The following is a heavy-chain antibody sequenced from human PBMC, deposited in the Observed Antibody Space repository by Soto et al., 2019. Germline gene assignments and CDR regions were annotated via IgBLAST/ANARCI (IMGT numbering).Heavy chain of an antibody. CDR1: GGSISSYY. CDR3: ARGGWYNDY. J-gene: IGHJ4*02. CDR2: IYYSGST. Sequence: SETLSLTCSVSGGSISSYYWSWIRQPPGKGLEWFGYIYYSGSTNYNPSLKSRVTISVDTSKNQFSLNLSSVTAADTAVYYCARGGWYNDYWGQGTLVTVSS. D-gene: IGHD6-19*01. V-gene: IGHV4-59*01.